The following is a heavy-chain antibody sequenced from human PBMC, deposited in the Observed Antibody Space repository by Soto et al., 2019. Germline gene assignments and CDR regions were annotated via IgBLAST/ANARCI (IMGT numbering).Heavy chain of an antibody. CDR3: ARATGDDFWSGYYIPRPAAWFDP. CDR1: GVSISSSSHS. CDR2: IYHSGST. Sequence: SETLSLTCSVSGVSISSSSHSWSWIRQPPGKGLEWIGYIYHSGSTYYNPSLKSRVTISVDRSKNQFSLKLSSVTAADTAVYYCARATGDDFWSGYYIPRPAAWFDPWGQGTLVTVSS. D-gene: IGHD3-3*01. V-gene: IGHV4-30-2*01. J-gene: IGHJ5*02.